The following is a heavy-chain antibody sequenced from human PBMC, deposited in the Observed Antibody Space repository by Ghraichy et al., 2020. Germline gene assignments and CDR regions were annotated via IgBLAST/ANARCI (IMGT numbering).Heavy chain of an antibody. CDR2: INPNSGGT. CDR1: GYTFTGYY. D-gene: IGHD2-2*01. J-gene: IGHJ6*02. V-gene: IGHV1-2*04. Sequence: ASVKVSCKASGYTFTGYYMHWVRQAPGQGLEWMGWINPNSGGTNYAQKFQGWVTMTRDTSISTAYMELSRLRSDDTAVYYCARTPTIYCSSTSCPRYGMDVWGQGTTVTVSS. CDR3: ARTPTIYCSSTSCPRYGMDV.